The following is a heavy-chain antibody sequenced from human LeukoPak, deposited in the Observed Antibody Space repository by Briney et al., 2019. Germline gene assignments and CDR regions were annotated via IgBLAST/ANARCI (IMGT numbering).Heavy chain of an antibody. CDR3: AKVRSRGGYSDSWFDY. CDR1: GFKFDEYA. J-gene: IGHJ4*02. D-gene: IGHD5-12*01. Sequence: GGSLRLSCTASGFKFDEYAMHWVRQAPGKGLEWVSRISWNSDTVGYGDSVKGRFVISRDNAKNSLYLQMNSLRPEDTALYYCAKVRSRGGYSDSWFDYWGQGTQVSVSS. CDR2: ISWNSDTV. V-gene: IGHV3-9*01.